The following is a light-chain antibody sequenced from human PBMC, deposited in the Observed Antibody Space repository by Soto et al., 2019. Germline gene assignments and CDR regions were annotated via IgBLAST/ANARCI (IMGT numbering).Light chain of an antibody. CDR1: QSLVHSDGIAY. J-gene: IGKJ5*01. CDR3: MQGTHWPIT. CDR2: KVS. V-gene: IGKV2-30*02. Sequence: DVVTTQSPLSLPVTLGQPASISCRSNQSLVHSDGIAYFSWFQQRPGRSPRRLIYKVSNRDSGVPARFSGSGSGTDFALKISRVEAEDVGVYYCMQGTHWPITCGQGTRREIK.